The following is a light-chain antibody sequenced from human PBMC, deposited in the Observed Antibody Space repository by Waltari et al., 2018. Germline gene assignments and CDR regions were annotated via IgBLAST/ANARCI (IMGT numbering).Light chain of an antibody. CDR1: QSVLYSSNNKNY. J-gene: IGKJ3*01. V-gene: IGKV4-1*01. CDR3: QQYYSTLFT. Sequence: DIVMTQSPDSLAVSLGERATINCKSSQSVLYSSNNKNYLAWYQQKPGQPPKLLIYWASTRESGVTDRFSGSGSGTDFTLTISSLQAEDVAVYYCQQYYSTLFTFGPGTKVDIK. CDR2: WAS.